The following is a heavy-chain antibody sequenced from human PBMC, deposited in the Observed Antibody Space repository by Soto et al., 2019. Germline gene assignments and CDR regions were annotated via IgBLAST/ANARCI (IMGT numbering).Heavy chain of an antibody. V-gene: IGHV1-24*01. J-gene: IGHJ4*02. CDR1: GYTLTELS. CDR2: FDPEDGET. D-gene: IGHD3-22*01. CDR3: ATAPKWLFMGILFDY. Sequence: ASVKVSCKVSGYTLTELSMHWVRQAPGKGLEWMGGFDPEDGETIYAQKFQGRVTMTEDTSTDTAYMELSSLRSEDTAVYYCATAPKWLFMGILFDYWGQGTLVTVSS.